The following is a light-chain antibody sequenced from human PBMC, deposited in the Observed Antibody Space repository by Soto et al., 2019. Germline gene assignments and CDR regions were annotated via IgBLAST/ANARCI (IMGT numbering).Light chain of an antibody. J-gene: IGLJ2*01. CDR1: ALSNQY. Sequence: SYELTQPPSMSVSPGQTARIPCSGDALSNQYTYWYQQRPGQAPVLLIYKDSERPSGIPERFSGSSSGTTVTLTISGVQAEDEAAYYCQSADSTGVIGLFGGGTKLTV. V-gene: IGLV3-25*02. CDR3: QSADSTGVIGL. CDR2: KDS.